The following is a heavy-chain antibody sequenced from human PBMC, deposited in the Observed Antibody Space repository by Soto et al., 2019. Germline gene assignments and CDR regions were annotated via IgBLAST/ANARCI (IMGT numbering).Heavy chain of an antibody. V-gene: IGHV3-30-3*01. J-gene: IGHJ5*02. CDR1: GFTFSSYA. D-gene: IGHD6-13*01. Sequence: QVQLVESGGGVVQPGRSLRLSCAASGFTFSSYAMHWVRQAPGKGLEWVAVISYDGSNKYYADSVKGRFTISRDNSKNTLYLQMNSLRAEDTAVYYCARGAAPQTWGQGTLVTVSS. CDR3: ARGAAPQT. CDR2: ISYDGSNK.